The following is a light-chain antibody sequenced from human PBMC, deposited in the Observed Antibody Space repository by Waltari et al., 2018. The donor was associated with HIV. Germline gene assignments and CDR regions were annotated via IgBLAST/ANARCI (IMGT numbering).Light chain of an antibody. CDR1: NSNLGNNY. Sequence: HSVLTQPPSVSAAPGQKVAISCSGGNSNLGNNYVSWYQQVPGKAPRLLIYDNEKRPPGIPDRFSASKAGVSATLGITGLQIVDEADYYCGTWDSSLNLYVFGPGTTVAVL. V-gene: IGLV1-51*01. CDR2: DNE. CDR3: GTWDSSLNLYV. J-gene: IGLJ1*01.